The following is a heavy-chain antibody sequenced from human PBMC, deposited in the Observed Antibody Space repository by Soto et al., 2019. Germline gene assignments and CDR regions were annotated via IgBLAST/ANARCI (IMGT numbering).Heavy chain of an antibody. CDR3: ARDGRYCSGGTCYNFDY. D-gene: IGHD2-15*01. CDR2: IWYDGTNK. V-gene: IGHV3-33*01. Sequence: GGSLRLSCAASGFTFSNYGMHWVRQAPGKGLEWVAVIWYDGTNKYYTDSVKGRFTISRDNSRNTLYLQMNSLRAEDTALYYCARDGRYCSGGTCYNFDYWGQGTLVTVS. J-gene: IGHJ4*02. CDR1: GFTFSNYG.